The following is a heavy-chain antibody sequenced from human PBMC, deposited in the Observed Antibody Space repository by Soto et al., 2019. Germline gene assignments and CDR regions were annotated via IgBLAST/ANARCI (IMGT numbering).Heavy chain of an antibody. J-gene: IGHJ6*02. CDR2: ISAYNGNT. V-gene: IGHV1-18*01. Sequence: ASVKVSCKASGYTFTSYGISWVRQAPGQGLEWMGWISAYNGNTNYAQKLQGRVTMTTDTSTSTAYMELRSLRSDDTAVYYCARVAYYYDSSGYYNYYYGMDVWGQGTTVTVSS. CDR1: GYTFTSYG. CDR3: ARVAYYYDSSGYYNYYYGMDV. D-gene: IGHD3-22*01.